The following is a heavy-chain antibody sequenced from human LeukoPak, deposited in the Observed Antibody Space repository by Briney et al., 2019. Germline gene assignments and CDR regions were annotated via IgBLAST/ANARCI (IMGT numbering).Heavy chain of an antibody. J-gene: IGHJ6*02. V-gene: IGHV3-53*01. CDR1: GFTVSSNY. CDR2: IYSGGST. CDR3: ARDRTSSGRNYYYYYGMDV. Sequence: PGGSLRLSCAASGFTVSSNYMSWVRQAPGKGLEWVSVIYSGGSTYYADSVKGRFTISRDNSKNTLYLQMNSLRAEDTAVYYCARDRTSSGRNYYYYYGMDVWGQGTTVTVSS. D-gene: IGHD6-19*01.